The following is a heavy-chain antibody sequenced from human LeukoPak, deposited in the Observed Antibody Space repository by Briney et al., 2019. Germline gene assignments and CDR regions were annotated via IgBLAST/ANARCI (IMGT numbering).Heavy chain of an antibody. Sequence: ASVKVSCKASGCTFTSLDINWVRQATGQGLEWMGWINPNSGNRGYAQQFQSRVTITRDTSISTVYMELSSLRSEDTAVYYCARVDGSPDYWGQGTLVTVSS. CDR2: INPNSGNR. D-gene: IGHD2-15*01. CDR1: GCTFTSLD. J-gene: IGHJ4*02. CDR3: ARVDGSPDY. V-gene: IGHV1-8*01.